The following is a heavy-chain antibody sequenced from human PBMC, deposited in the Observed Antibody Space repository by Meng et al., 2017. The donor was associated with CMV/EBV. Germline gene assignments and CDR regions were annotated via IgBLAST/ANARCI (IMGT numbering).Heavy chain of an antibody. Sequence: QVQLEEWGAGLLQPSEALSRTCAVYGGSFSGYYWSWIRQPPGKGLEWIGEINHSGSTNYNPSLKSRVTISVDTSKNQFSLKLSSVTAADTAVYYCARESMVRGEDWGQGTLVTVSS. D-gene: IGHD3-10*01. CDR1: GGSFSGYY. J-gene: IGHJ4*02. CDR3: ARESMVRGED. CDR2: INHSGST. V-gene: IGHV4-34*01.